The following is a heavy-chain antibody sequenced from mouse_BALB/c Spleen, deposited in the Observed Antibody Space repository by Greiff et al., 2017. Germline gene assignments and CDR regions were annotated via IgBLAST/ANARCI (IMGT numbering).Heavy chain of an antibody. CDR3: ARDYGYGAY. CDR1: GYSITSDYA. Sequence: VQLKQSGPGLVKPSQSLSLTCTVTGYSITSDYAWNWIRQFPGNKLEWMGYISYSGSTSYNPSLKSRISITRDTSKNQFFLQLNSVTTEDTATYYCARDYGYGAYWGQGTLVTVSA. J-gene: IGHJ3*01. CDR2: ISYSGST. D-gene: IGHD2-2*01. V-gene: IGHV3-2*02.